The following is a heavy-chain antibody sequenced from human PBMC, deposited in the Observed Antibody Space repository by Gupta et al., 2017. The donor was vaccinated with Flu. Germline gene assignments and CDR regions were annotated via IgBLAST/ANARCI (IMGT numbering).Heavy chain of an antibody. V-gene: IGHV1-2*02. D-gene: IGHD7-27*01. CDR1: GFVFTGYY. CDR3: SQLTGPY. Sequence: VQSGAEVTKTGASVRVSCMASGFVFTGYYLHWVRQAPGQGLEWMGWINPDSGDTKFAPKFQGRVTMTSDTSITTAYMEVTRLTSNDTAVYYCSQLTGPYWGQGTLVVVSS. CDR2: INPDSGDT. J-gene: IGHJ4*02.